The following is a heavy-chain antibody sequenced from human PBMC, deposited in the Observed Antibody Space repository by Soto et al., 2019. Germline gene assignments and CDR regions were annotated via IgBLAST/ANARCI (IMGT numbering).Heavy chain of an antibody. Sequence: LRLSCAASGFTFSTYGMHWVRQAPGKGLEWVAVMWYDGTNEKYADSVKGRFTISRDNSKSTLYLQMNSLRAEDTGVYYCARTDCSSSTCPSDLVGATTMDYWGNGTPVTVSS. D-gene: IGHD2-2*01. CDR3: ARTDCSSSTCPSDLVGATTMDY. J-gene: IGHJ4*01. V-gene: IGHV3-33*01. CDR1: GFTFSTYG. CDR2: MWYDGTNE.